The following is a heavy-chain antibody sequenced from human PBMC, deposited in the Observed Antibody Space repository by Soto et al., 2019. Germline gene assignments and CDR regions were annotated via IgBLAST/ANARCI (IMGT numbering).Heavy chain of an antibody. CDR3: AKELRYFDWLFDAFDI. CDR2: ISGSGGST. Sequence: GGSLRLSCAASGFTFSSYAMSWVRQAPGKGLEWVSAISGSGGSTYYADSVKGRFTISRDNSKNTLYLQMNSLRAEDTAVYYCAKELRYFDWLFDAFDIWGQGTMVTVSS. CDR1: GFTFSSYA. V-gene: IGHV3-23*01. J-gene: IGHJ3*02. D-gene: IGHD3-9*01.